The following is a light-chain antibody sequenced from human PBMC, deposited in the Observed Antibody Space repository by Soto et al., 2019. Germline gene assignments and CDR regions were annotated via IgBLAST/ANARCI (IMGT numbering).Light chain of an antibody. CDR2: GAS. V-gene: IGKV3-15*01. CDR1: QSVSSN. CDR3: QQYNNWPGT. Sequence: IVMTQSPAPLSVSPGERATLSCRASQSVSSNLAWYQQKPGQAPRLLIYGASTRATGIPARFSGSGSGTEFTLTISSLQSEDFAVYYCQQYNNWPGTFGQGTKVDIK. J-gene: IGKJ1*01.